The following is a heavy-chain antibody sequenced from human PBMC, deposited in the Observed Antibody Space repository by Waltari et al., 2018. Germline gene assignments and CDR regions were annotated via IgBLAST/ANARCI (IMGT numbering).Heavy chain of an antibody. V-gene: IGHV1-69*04. CDR3: ARRVNRGYGDYVGDY. J-gene: IGHJ4*02. Sequence: QVQLVQSGAEVKKPGSSVKVSCKASGGTFSSYAISWVRQAPGQGLEWMGGIIPILGIANYAQKFQGRVTITADESTSTAYMELSSLRSEDTAVYYGARRVNRGYGDYVGDYWGQGTLVTVSS. CDR1: GGTFSSYA. D-gene: IGHD4-17*01. CDR2: IIPILGIA.